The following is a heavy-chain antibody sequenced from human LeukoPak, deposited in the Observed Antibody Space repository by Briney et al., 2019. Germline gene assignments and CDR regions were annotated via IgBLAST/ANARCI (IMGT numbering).Heavy chain of an antibody. CDR1: GYSISSGYY. CDR2: IYHSGST. V-gene: IGHV4-38-2*02. CDR3: AKGRLWFGEFLIGDLFDP. Sequence: PSETLSLTCTVSGYSISSGYYWGWIRQPPGKGLEWIGSIYHSGSTYYNPSLKSRVTISVDTSKNQFSLKLSSVTAADTALYYCAKGRLWFGEFLIGDLFDPWGQGTLVTVSS. D-gene: IGHD3-10*01. J-gene: IGHJ5*02.